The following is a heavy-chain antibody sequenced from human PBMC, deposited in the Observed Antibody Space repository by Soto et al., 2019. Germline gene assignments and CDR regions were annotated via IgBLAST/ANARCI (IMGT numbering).Heavy chain of an antibody. CDR3: ARDEWGGRD. CDR1: SGSISSGNW. D-gene: IGHD2-15*01. V-gene: IGHV4-4*02. Sequence: QVQLQESGPGLVKPSGILSLTCAVSSGSISSGNWWSWVRKSPGKGLEWIGEIYHSGITNYNPSLKSQVTITVDKSNNQFSQRLSSVTAAYTAVYYCARDEWGGRDWGQGTLVTVSS. CDR2: IYHSGIT. J-gene: IGHJ4*02.